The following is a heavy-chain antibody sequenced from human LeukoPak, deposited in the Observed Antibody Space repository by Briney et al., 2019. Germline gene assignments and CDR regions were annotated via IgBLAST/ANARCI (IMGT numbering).Heavy chain of an antibody. CDR1: EFTFSDYY. J-gene: IGHJ3*02. CDR3: ARDVPSFSLADAFDI. D-gene: IGHD3-16*01. V-gene: IGHV3-11*01. Sequence: KPGGSLRLSCAASEFTFSDYYMSWIRQAPGKGLEWVSYISSSGSTIYYADSVKGRFTISRDNAKNSLYLQMNSLRAEDTAVYYCARDVPSFSLADAFDIWGQGTMVTVSS. CDR2: ISSSGSTI.